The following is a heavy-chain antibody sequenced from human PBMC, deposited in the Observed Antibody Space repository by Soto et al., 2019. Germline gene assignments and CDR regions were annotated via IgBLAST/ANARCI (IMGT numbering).Heavy chain of an antibody. J-gene: IGHJ6*03. CDR3: ARDREQWLVSRSNYMDV. D-gene: IGHD6-19*01. CDR1: GFTFSSYG. Sequence: PGGSLRLSCAASGFTFSSYGMHWVRQAPGKGLEWVAVIWYDGSNKYYADSVKGRFTISRDNSKNTLYLQMNSLRAEDMAVYYCARDREQWLVSRSNYMDVWGKGTTVTVSS. CDR2: IWYDGSNK. V-gene: IGHV3-33*08.